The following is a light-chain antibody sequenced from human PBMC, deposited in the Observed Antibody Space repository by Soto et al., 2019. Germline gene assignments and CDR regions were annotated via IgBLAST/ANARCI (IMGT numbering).Light chain of an antibody. CDR3: QQLKSYPIT. CDR2: SAS. CDR1: QGISSQ. Sequence: IPLTQSPSSLSAFVGDRVTITCRAGQGISSQLAWYQQKPGKAPNLLIYSASTLQSGVPSRFSGSGSGTDFTLTISSLQPEDFATYYCQQLKSYPITFGQGTRLEIK. J-gene: IGKJ5*01. V-gene: IGKV1-9*01.